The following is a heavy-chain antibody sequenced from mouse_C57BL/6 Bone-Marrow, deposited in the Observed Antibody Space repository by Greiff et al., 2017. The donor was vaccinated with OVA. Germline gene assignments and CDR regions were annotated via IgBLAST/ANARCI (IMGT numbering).Heavy chain of an antibody. CDR1: GYTFTSYW. CDR3: ARSHYSNYGAWFAY. V-gene: IGHV1-72*01. J-gene: IGHJ3*01. Sequence: QVQLQQPGAELVKPGASVKLSCKASGYTFTSYWMHWVKQRPGRGLEWIGGIDPNSGGTKYNEKFKSKATLTVDKPSSTAYTQLISLTSEDSAFYYCARSHYSNYGAWFAYWGQGTLVTVSA. CDR2: IDPNSGGT. D-gene: IGHD2-5*01.